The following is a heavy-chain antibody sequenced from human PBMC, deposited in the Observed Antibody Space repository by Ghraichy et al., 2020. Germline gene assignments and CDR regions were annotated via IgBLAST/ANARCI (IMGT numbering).Heavy chain of an antibody. V-gene: IGHV1-2*02. D-gene: IGHD6-13*01. Sequence: ASVKVSCKASGYTFTGYYMHWVRQAPGQGLEWMGWINPNSGGTNYAQKFQGRVTMTRDTSISTAYMELSRLRSDDTAVYYCARVVLSSSWSSFDYWGQGTLVTVSS. CDR1: GYTFTGYY. J-gene: IGHJ4*02. CDR2: INPNSGGT. CDR3: ARVVLSSSWSSFDY.